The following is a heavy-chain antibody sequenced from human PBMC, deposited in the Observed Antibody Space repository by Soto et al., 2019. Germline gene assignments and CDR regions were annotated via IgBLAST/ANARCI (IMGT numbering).Heavy chain of an antibody. CDR1: GYIFDSYV. CDR2: VVAGSGDT. Sequence: ASVKVSCKASGYIFDSYVIHWIRQAPGQSLEWMGWVVAGSGDTKYSETFQDRVTITRDTSASTAYMELSDLRSEDTAVYYCERDLTGDPDCYFDYWGQGTLVTVSS. V-gene: IGHV1-3*01. J-gene: IGHJ4*02. CDR3: ERDLTGDPDCYFDY. D-gene: IGHD3-9*01.